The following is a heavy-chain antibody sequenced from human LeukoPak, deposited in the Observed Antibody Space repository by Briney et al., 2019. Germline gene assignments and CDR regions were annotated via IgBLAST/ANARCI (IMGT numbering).Heavy chain of an antibody. D-gene: IGHD4-17*01. CDR1: GGTFSSYA. Sequence: GASVKVSCKASGGTFSSYAISWVRQAPGQGLEWMGGIIPIFGAANYAQKFQDRVTITADESTSTAYMELSTLRSEDTAVYYCARDSGNDFGANWGQGTLVTVSS. CDR3: ARDSGNDFGAN. J-gene: IGHJ4*02. CDR2: IIPIFGAA. V-gene: IGHV1-69*13.